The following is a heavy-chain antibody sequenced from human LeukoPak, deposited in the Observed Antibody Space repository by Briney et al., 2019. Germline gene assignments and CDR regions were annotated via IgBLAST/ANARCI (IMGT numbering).Heavy chain of an antibody. CDR3: ARGQGTVTTH. D-gene: IGHD4-17*01. V-gene: IGHV4-34*01. CDR2: INHSGSA. Sequence: SETLSLTCTVSGGSFSGYYCTWIRQPPGKGQEWIGEINHSGSANYNPSLKSRVTISLDTSKNQFSLKLSSVTAADTAVYYCARGQGTVTTHWGQGTLVTVSS. CDR1: GGSFSGYY. J-gene: IGHJ4*02.